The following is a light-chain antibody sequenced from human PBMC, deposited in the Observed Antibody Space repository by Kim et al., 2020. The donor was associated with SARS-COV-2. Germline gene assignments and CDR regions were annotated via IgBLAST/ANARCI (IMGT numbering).Light chain of an antibody. J-gene: IGLJ3*02. V-gene: IGLV10-54*04. Sequence: QPAPPTCTGNKNHVGNQGAAWLQQHQGHPPKLLSYRNNNRPSGISERFTASRSGDTASLTITGLQPEDETDYYCSAWDSSLNVWVFGGGTQLTVL. CDR2: RNN. CDR3: SAWDSSLNVWV. CDR1: KNHVGNQG.